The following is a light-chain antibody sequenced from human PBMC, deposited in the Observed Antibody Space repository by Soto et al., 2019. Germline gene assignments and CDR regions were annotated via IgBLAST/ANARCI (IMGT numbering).Light chain of an antibody. CDR2: GNS. J-gene: IGLJ1*01. CDR1: SSKIGAGYD. CDR3: QSYDSSLSGSRV. V-gene: IGLV1-40*01. Sequence: QSLLTQPPPVSGAPGQRVTISCPGSSSKIGAGYDVHWYQQLPGTAPKLLIYGNSNRPSGVPDRFSGSKSGTSASLAITGLQAEDEADYYCQSYDSSLSGSRVFGTGTKVTVL.